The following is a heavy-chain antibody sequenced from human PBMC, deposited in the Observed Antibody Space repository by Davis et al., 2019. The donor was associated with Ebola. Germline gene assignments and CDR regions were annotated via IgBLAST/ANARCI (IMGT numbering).Heavy chain of an antibody. J-gene: IGHJ4*01. CDR2: ISAYNGNT. Sequence: AASVKVSCKASGYTFTSYAMHWVRQAPGQGLEWMGWISAYNGNTNYAQKLQGRVTMTTDTSTSTAYMELRSLRSDDTAVYYCARVRYGDYDYWGKGTLVTVSS. V-gene: IGHV1-18*01. CDR1: GYTFTSYA. D-gene: IGHD4-17*01. CDR3: ARVRYGDYDY.